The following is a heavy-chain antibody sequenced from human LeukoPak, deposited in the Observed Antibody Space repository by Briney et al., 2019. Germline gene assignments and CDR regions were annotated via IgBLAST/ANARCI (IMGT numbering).Heavy chain of an antibody. J-gene: IGHJ4*02. Sequence: PTETLSLTCTVSGGSISSYYWSWIRQPPGKGLEWIGYTYYSGSTNYNPSLKSRVTISVDTSKNQFSLKLSSVTAADTAVYYCARGSHYYDSSGLFDYWGQGTLVTVSS. CDR2: TYYSGST. CDR1: GGSISSYY. D-gene: IGHD3-22*01. V-gene: IGHV4-59*01. CDR3: ARGSHYYDSSGLFDY.